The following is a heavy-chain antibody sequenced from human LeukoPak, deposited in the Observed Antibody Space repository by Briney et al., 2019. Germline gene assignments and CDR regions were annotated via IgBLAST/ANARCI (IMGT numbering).Heavy chain of an antibody. Sequence: SETLSLTCTVSGGSISSSSYYWGWIRQPPGKGLEWIGSIYYSGSTYYNPSLKSRVTISVDTSKNQFSLKLSSVTAADTAVYYCARAFLVGYSPEEYFFDYWGQGTLVTVSS. CDR1: GGSISSSSYY. D-gene: IGHD2-15*01. CDR2: IYYSGST. J-gene: IGHJ4*02. V-gene: IGHV4-39*07. CDR3: ARAFLVGYSPEEYFFDY.